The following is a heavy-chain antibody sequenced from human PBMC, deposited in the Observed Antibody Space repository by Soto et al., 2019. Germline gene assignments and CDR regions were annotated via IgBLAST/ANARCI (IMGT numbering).Heavy chain of an antibody. Sequence: GGSLRLSCAASGFTFSSYAMHWVRQAPGKGLEWVAAISYDGSNKYYADSVKGRFTISRDNSKNTLYLQMNSLRAEDTAVYYCARERDDFWSGYYLYYYYGMDVWGQGTTVTVSS. CDR1: GFTFSSYA. CDR2: ISYDGSNK. CDR3: ARERDDFWSGYYLYYYYGMDV. V-gene: IGHV3-30-3*01. J-gene: IGHJ6*02. D-gene: IGHD3-3*01.